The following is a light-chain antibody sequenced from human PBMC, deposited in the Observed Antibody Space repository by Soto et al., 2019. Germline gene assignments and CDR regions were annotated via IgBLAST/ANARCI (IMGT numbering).Light chain of an antibody. CDR2: EES. CDR1: QAVPNN. Sequence: DIHLTQCPSFLSASVGDRVTITCRPSQAVPNNMAWYQQKPGKPPKLLIYEESTLHSGVPSRFSGSKSGTQFPPTIDSLPPEDFATSYRQQVKRYTRLFGRGTKV. CDR3: QQVKRYTRL. V-gene: IGKV1-9*01. J-gene: IGKJ4*01.